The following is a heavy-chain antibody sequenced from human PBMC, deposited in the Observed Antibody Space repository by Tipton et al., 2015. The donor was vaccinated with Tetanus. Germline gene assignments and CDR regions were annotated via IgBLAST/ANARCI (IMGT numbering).Heavy chain of an antibody. CDR3: ACHRHSNWFDY. CDR1: GFTFSNYW. J-gene: IGHJ4*02. D-gene: IGHD6-13*01. V-gene: IGHV3-48*02. CDR2: ISASGTII. Sequence: GSLRLSCAASGFTFSNYWMHWVRQAPGKGLEWVSYISASGTIIFYADSVRGRFTVSRDNAKDSLYLQMNSLRDEDTAVYFCACHRHSNWFDYWGQGTLVTVSS.